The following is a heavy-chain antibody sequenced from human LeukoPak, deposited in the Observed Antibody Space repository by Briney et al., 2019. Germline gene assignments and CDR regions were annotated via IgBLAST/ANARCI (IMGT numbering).Heavy chain of an antibody. J-gene: IGHJ4*02. D-gene: IGHD3-10*01. CDR2: INPNSGGT. CDR3: ARVAITMVRGVMLGKQPFRY. Sequence: ASVKVSCKASGYTFTGYYMHWVRQAPRQGLEWMGWINPNSGGTNYAQKFQGRVTMTRDTSISTAYVELSRLRSDDTAVYYCARVAITMVRGVMLGKQPFRYWGQGTLVTVSS. V-gene: IGHV1-2*02. CDR1: GYTFTGYY.